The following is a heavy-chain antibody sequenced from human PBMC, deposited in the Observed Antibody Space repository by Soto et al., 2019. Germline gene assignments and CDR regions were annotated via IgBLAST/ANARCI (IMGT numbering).Heavy chain of an antibody. CDR2: IYYSGST. D-gene: IGHD3-10*01. J-gene: IGHJ3*02. CDR1: GDSLSSYY. CDR3: ARGVGAHAFDI. Sequence: VQLQESGPGLLKPSETLSLTCTVSGDSLSSYYWNWIRQPPGKRLEWIGNIYYSGSTNYSPSLKSRVTIAVDMSKNQFSLKLTSVTAADTAVYYCARGVGAHAFDIWGQGTLVTVS. V-gene: IGHV4-59*08.